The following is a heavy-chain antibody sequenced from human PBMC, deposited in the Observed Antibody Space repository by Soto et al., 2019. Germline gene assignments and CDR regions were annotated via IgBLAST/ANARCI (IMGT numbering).Heavy chain of an antibody. CDR3: ARGGMFGGDRRVWSYYSNSGRDV. D-gene: IGHD4-4*01. Sequence: SETLSLTCAVYGGSFSGYYWSWIRQPPGKGLEWIGEINHSGSTNYNPSLKSRVTISVDTSKNQFSLKLSSVTAADTAVYYCARGGMFGGDRRVWSYYSNSGRDVGGKGPRSTSPQ. V-gene: IGHV4-34*01. CDR2: INHSGST. CDR1: GGSFSGYY. J-gene: IGHJ6*01.